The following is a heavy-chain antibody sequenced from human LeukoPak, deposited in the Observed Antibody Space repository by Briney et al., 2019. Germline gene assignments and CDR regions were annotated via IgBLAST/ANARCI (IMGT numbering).Heavy chain of an antibody. CDR1: GGSVSRGSYY. D-gene: IGHD1/OR15-1a*01. CDR2: IYYSGST. Sequence: PSETLSLTCTVSGGSVSRGSYYGSWIRQPPGKGLHWFGYIYYSGSTNYNPSLKSRVTISVDTSKNQFPLKLSSVTAADTAVYYCAREEQLTDAFDIWGQGTMVTVSS. V-gene: IGHV4-61*01. CDR3: AREEQLTDAFDI. J-gene: IGHJ3*02.